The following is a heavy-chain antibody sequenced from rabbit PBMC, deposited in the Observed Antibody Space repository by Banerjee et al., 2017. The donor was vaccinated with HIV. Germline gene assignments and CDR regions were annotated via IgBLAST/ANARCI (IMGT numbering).Heavy chain of an antibody. Sequence: QSLEESGGDLVKPGASLTLTCKASGFSYSGGYGMCWVRPAPGKGLEWIACIYTGHGGTYYASWARGRFTISSDNAQNTVDLQMNSLSAADTATYFCARDLAGVIGWNFNLWGPGTLVTVS. CDR2: IYTGHGGT. D-gene: IGHD4-1*01. CDR3: ARDLAGVIGWNFNL. V-gene: IGHV1S40*01. J-gene: IGHJ4*01. CDR1: GFSYSGGYG.